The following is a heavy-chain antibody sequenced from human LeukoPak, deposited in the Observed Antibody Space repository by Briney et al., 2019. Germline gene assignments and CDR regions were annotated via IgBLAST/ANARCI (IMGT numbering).Heavy chain of an antibody. Sequence: TSETLSLTCTVSRGSISSSSYYWGWIRQPPGKGLEWIGSIYYSGSTYYNPSLKSRVTISVDTSKNQFSLKLSSVTAADTAVYYCARDSNTLRRFDYWGQGTLVTVSS. CDR3: ARDSNTLRRFDY. CDR1: RGSISSSSYY. D-gene: IGHD4-17*01. J-gene: IGHJ4*02. CDR2: IYYSGST. V-gene: IGHV4-39*01.